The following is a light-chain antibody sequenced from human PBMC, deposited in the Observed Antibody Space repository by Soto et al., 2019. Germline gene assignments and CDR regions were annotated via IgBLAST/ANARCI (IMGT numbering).Light chain of an antibody. V-gene: IGKV1-39*01. Sequence: DIQMTQSPSSLSASVGDRVTITCRASQSIRSYLNWYQQKPGKAPKLLIYAASGLQTGVPSRFSGSGSGTDFTLSISSLQSEDFAVYYCQQYNNWPPYTFGQGT. J-gene: IGKJ2*01. CDR1: QSIRSY. CDR3: QQYNNWPPYT. CDR2: AAS.